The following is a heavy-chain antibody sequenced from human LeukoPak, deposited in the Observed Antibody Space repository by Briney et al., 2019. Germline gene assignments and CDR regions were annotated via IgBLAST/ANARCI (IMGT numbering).Heavy chain of an antibody. J-gene: IGHJ6*02. V-gene: IGHV4-34*01. Sequence: PSETLSLTCAVYGGSFSGYYWSWIRQPPGKGLEWIGEINHSGSTNYNPSLKSRVTISVDTSKNQFSLKLSSVTAADTAVYYCASGTTVTSSGMDVWGQGTTVTVSS. CDR2: INHSGST. CDR3: ASGTTVTSSGMDV. CDR1: GGSFSGYY. D-gene: IGHD4-17*01.